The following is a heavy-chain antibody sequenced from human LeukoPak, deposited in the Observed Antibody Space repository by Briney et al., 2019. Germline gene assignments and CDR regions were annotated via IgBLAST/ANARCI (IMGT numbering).Heavy chain of an antibody. CDR2: IRYDGSNK. Sequence: GGSLRLSCAASGFTFSSYGMHWVRQAPGKGLEWVAFIRYDGSNKYYADSVKGRFTISRDNSKNTLYLQMNSLRAEDTAVYYCAKSGYTITISFYYYYMDVWGKGTTVTVSS. CDR3: AKSGYTITISFYYYYMDV. D-gene: IGHD5-24*01. J-gene: IGHJ6*03. CDR1: GFTFSSYG. V-gene: IGHV3-30*02.